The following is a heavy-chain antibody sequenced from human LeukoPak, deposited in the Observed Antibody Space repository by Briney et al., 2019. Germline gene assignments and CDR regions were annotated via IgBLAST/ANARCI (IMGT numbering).Heavy chain of an antibody. J-gene: IGHJ3*02. D-gene: IGHD3-22*01. CDR2: IYYSGST. CDR1: GYSISSGYY. V-gene: IGHV4-61*01. CDR3: ARDRYYDSSGDAFDI. Sequence: SETLSLTCAVSGYSISSGYYWGWIRQPPGKGLEWIGYIYYSGSTNYNPSLKSRVTISVDTSKNQFSLKLSSVTAADTAVYYCARDRYYDSSGDAFDIWGQGTMVTVSS.